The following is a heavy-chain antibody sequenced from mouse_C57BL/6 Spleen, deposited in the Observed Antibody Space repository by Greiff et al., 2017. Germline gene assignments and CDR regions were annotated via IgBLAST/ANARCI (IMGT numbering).Heavy chain of an antibody. Sequence: VQRVESGPELVKPGASVKISCKASGYSFTSYYIHWVKQRPGQGLEWIGWIYPGSGNTKYNEKFKGKATLTADTSSSTAYMQLSSLTSEDSAVYYCARGSTGTFAYWGQGTLVTVSA. V-gene: IGHV1-66*01. CDR3: ARGSTGTFAY. CDR1: GYSFTSYY. J-gene: IGHJ3*01. CDR2: IYPGSGNT. D-gene: IGHD4-1*02.